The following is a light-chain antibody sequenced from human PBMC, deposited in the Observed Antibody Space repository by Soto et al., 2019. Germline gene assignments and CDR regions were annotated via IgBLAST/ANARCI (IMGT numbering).Light chain of an antibody. Sequence: QPVLTQPPSVSGAPGQRVTISCIGSSSDIGAGYDVHWYQQLPGTAPKLLIYGNNNRPSGVPDRFSGSKSGTSASLAITGLQAEDEAAYYCHSYDSSLSGCAVFGGGTQLTVL. CDR2: GNN. J-gene: IGLJ7*01. CDR1: SSDIGAGYD. CDR3: HSYDSSLSGCAV. V-gene: IGLV1-40*01.